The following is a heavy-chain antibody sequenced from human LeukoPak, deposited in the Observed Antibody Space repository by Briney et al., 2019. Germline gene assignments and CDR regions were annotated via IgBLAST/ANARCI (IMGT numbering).Heavy chain of an antibody. D-gene: IGHD1-26*01. CDR1: GFSFSTYW. V-gene: IGHV3-7*01. CDR2: IKGDGSEK. CDR3: AKDSPFGGN. Sequence: GGSLRLSCAASGFSFSTYWMSWVRQAPGKGLEWVANIKGDGSEKNYVGFVKGRFTISRDNAKNSLYLQMNSLRAEDTAVYYCAKDSPFGGNWGQGTLVTVSS. J-gene: IGHJ4*02.